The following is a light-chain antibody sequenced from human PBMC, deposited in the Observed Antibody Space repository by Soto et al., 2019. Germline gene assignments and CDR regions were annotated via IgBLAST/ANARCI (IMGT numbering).Light chain of an antibody. V-gene: IGLV1-47*02. CDR2: SNN. CDR1: SSNIGSNY. J-gene: IGLJ3*02. CDR3: ATWDDSLSGRV. Sequence: QSVLTQPPSASGTPGQRVTISCSGSSSNIGSNYVSWYQQLPGTAPKLLIYSNNQRPSGVPDRFSGSKSGTSASLAISGLQSEDDADYYCATWDDSLSGRVFGGGTKLTVL.